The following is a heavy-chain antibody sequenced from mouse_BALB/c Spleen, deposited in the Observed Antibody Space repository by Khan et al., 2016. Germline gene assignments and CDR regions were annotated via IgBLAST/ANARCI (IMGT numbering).Heavy chain of an antibody. CDR2: ISDGGAYT. J-gene: IGHJ1*01. Sequence: EVELVESGGGLVKPGGSLKLSCAASGFTFSDYYMYWVRQTPEKRLEWVATISDGGAYTYYPDSMKGRFTISRDNAKNNLYLQMSSLKSEDTAMYYCARTYGNYGYFDVWGAGTTVTVSS. CDR3: ARTYGNYGYFDV. V-gene: IGHV5-4*02. CDR1: GFTFSDYY. D-gene: IGHD1-1*02.